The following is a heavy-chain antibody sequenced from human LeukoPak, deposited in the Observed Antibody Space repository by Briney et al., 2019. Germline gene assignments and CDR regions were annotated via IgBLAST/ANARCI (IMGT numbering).Heavy chain of an antibody. J-gene: IGHJ5*02. Sequence: SVKVSCKASGGTFSSYAISWVRQAPGQGLEWMGWINPNSGGTNYAQKFQGRVTMTTDTSMSTAYMELSRLTSDDTAVDYCARAGGRSWFDPWGQGTLVTVSS. V-gene: IGHV1-2*02. CDR1: GGTFSSYA. CDR3: ARAGGRSWFDP. CDR2: INPNSGGT.